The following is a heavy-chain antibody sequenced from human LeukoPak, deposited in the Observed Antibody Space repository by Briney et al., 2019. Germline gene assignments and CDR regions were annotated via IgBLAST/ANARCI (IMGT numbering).Heavy chain of an antibody. V-gene: IGHV4-30-4*01. J-gene: IGHJ5*02. Sequence: SETLSLTCTVSGASISSGDYYWSWIRQPPGKGLEWIGYIYYSGSTYYNPSLKSRVTISVDTSKNQFSLKLSSVTAADTAVYYCARVESAYDFWSGYYALNWFDPWGQGTLVTVSS. CDR1: GASISSGDYY. CDR3: ARVESAYDFWSGYYALNWFDP. CDR2: IYYSGST. D-gene: IGHD3-3*01.